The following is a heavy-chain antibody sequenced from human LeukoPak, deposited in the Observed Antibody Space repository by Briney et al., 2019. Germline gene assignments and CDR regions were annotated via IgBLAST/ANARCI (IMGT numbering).Heavy chain of an antibody. CDR2: IYSDGNT. V-gene: IGHV3-53*01. CDR3: AKEKDTRGYFDY. Sequence: GGSLRLSCAASGFTVSSNYMSWVRQAPGKGLEWVSVIYSDGNTYYADSVKGRFTISRDNSENTLYLQMSSLRAEDTAVYYCAKEKDTRGYFDYWGQGALVTVSS. D-gene: IGHD3-22*01. CDR1: GFTVSSNY. J-gene: IGHJ4*02.